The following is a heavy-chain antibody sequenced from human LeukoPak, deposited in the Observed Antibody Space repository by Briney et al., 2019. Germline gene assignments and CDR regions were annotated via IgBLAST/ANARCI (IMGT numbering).Heavy chain of an antibody. V-gene: IGHV3-30-3*01. J-gene: IGHJ4*02. CDR1: GFTFSSYA. Sequence: GGSLRLSCAASGFTFSSYAMHWVRQAPGKGLEWVAVISYDGSNKYYADSVKGRFTISRDNSKNTLYLQMNSLRAEDTAVYYCAKDRDYYDSSGYHNWGQGTLVTVSS. CDR3: AKDRDYYDSSGYHN. CDR2: ISYDGSNK. D-gene: IGHD3-22*01.